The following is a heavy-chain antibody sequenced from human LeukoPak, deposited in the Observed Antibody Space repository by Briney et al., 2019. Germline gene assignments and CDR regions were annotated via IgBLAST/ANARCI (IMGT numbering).Heavy chain of an antibody. CDR3: AKDGHYYGSGSYLDY. D-gene: IGHD3-10*01. V-gene: IGHV3-23*01. Sequence: GGSLRLSCAASGFTFSSYAMSWVRQAPGKGLEWVSAISGSGGSTYYADSVKGRFTISRDNSKNTLYLQMNSLRAEDTAVYYCAKDGHYYGSGSYLDYWGQGTLVTVSS. J-gene: IGHJ4*02. CDR2: ISGSGGST. CDR1: GFTFSSYA.